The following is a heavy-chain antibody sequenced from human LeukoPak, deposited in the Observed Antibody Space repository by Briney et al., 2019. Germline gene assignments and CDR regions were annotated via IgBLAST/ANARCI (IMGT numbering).Heavy chain of an antibody. CDR1: GYTFTSYA. D-gene: IGHD5-18*01. CDR3: ARGRIQLPPTASSLDS. Sequence: ASVKLSCKASGYTFTSYAMHWVRQAPGQRLEWMGWINAGNGNTKYLQKFQGRVTITRDTSTRTAYMELSSLRSEDTAVYYCARGRIQLPPTASSLDSWGQGTLVTVSS. J-gene: IGHJ4*02. V-gene: IGHV1-3*01. CDR2: INAGNGNT.